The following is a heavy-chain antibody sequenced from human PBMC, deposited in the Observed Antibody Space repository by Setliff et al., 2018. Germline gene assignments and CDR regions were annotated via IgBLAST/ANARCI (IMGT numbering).Heavy chain of an antibody. D-gene: IGHD2-2*01. CDR1: GYTFIDYG. Sequence: ASVKVSCKASGYTFIDYGVSWVRQAPGQGLEWVGWISPYTGKTYLAPKFQDRVTLTADTSTTTAYLQLTNLRSDDTAIYFCSRLVRFCARTSCQRLSGDEYWGQGALVTVSS. J-gene: IGHJ4*02. V-gene: IGHV1-18*01. CDR3: SRLVRFCARTSCQRLSGDEY. CDR2: ISPYTGKT.